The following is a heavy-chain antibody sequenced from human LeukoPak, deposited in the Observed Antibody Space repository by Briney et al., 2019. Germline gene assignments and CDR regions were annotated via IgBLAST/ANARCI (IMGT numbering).Heavy chain of an antibody. V-gene: IGHV3-23*01. D-gene: IGHD3-22*01. CDR1: GFTFSSYW. Sequence: GGSLRLSCAASGFTFSSYWMTWVRQAPGKGLEWVSGISYSGGGTYYADSVKGRFTISRDNSKNTLYLHMNSLRAEDTAVYYCAKDTRYFDTSGYVSLGYWGQGTLVTVSS. CDR3: AKDTRYFDTSGYVSLGY. J-gene: IGHJ4*02. CDR2: ISYSGGGT.